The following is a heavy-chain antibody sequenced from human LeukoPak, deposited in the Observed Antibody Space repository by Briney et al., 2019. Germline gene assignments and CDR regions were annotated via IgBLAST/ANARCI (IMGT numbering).Heavy chain of an antibody. V-gene: IGHV3-23*01. D-gene: IGHD3-22*01. CDR2: ITGSGGST. CDR3: AKDENSSGYYYQVY. J-gene: IGHJ4*02. Sequence: GGSLRLSCAASGFTFSNYGLSWVRQAPGKGLEWVSGITGSGGSTYYADSVKGRFTISRDNSKNTLYLQMNSLRAEDTAVYYCAKDENSSGYYYQVYWGQGTLVTVSS. CDR1: GFTFSNYG.